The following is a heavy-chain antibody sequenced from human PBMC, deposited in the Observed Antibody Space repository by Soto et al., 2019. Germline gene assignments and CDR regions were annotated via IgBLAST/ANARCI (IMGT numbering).Heavy chain of an antibody. CDR1: GGSISSYY. V-gene: IGHV4-59*01. Sequence: QVQLQESGPGLVKPSETLSLTCTVSGGSISSYYWSWIRQPPGKGLEWIGYIYYSGSTNYNPSLKSPVTISVDTSKNQSSLKLSSVTAADTAVYYCARLIGYSGYASLYYFDYWGQGTLVTVSS. CDR3: ARLIGYSGYASLYYFDY. D-gene: IGHD5-12*01. CDR2: IYYSGST. J-gene: IGHJ4*02.